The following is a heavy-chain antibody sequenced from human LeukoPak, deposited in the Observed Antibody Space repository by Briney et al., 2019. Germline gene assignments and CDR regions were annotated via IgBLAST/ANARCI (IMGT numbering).Heavy chain of an antibody. Sequence: SETLSLTCTVSGGSISSYYWSWIRQPAGKGLEWIGRIYISGSTNYNPSLKSRVTMSVDTSKNQFSLKLSSVTAADTAVYYCARGWSGSYYRDERFDPWGQGTLVTVSA. CDR3: ARGWSGSYYRDERFDP. D-gene: IGHD3-10*01. CDR2: IYISGST. J-gene: IGHJ5*02. V-gene: IGHV4-4*07. CDR1: GGSISSYY.